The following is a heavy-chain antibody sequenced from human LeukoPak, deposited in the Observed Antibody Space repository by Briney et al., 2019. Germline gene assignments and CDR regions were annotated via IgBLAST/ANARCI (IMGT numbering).Heavy chain of an antibody. CDR1: GGSISSGDYY. J-gene: IGHJ6*03. D-gene: IGHD2-2*02. V-gene: IGHV4-30-4*08. CDR3: ARAYCSSTSCYTDYYYMDV. Sequence: SQTLSLTCTVSGGSISSGDYYWSWIRQPPGKGLEWIGYIYYSGSTYYNPSLKSRVTISVHTSKNQFSLKLSSVTAADTAVYYCARAYCSSTSCYTDYYYMDVWGKGTTVTVSS. CDR2: IYYSGST.